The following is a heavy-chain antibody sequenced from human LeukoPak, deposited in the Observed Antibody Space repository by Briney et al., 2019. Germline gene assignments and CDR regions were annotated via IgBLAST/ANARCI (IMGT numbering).Heavy chain of an antibody. Sequence: GSLRLSCAASGFTFSSYWLSWVRQAPGREVEGVANIKQDGSEKYYVASAKGRFTISRDNAKNSLYLQMNSLRAEDTAVYYCARDAIAAAGGSWFDPWGQGTLVTVSS. CDR3: ARDAIAAAGGSWFDP. J-gene: IGHJ5*02. D-gene: IGHD6-13*01. CDR1: GFTFSSYW. CDR2: IKQDGSEK. V-gene: IGHV3-7*01.